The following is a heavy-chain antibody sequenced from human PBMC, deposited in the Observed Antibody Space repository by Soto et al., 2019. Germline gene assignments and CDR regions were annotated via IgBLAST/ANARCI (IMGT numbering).Heavy chain of an antibody. J-gene: IGHJ4*02. D-gene: IGHD3-9*01. CDR1: GGSISSSSYY. CDR3: AATRGYFDWLFDY. V-gene: IGHV4-39*01. CDR2: IYYSGST. Sequence: SETLSLTCTVSGGSISSSSYYWGWIRHPPGKGLEWIGSIYYSGSTYYNPSLKSRVTISVDTSKNQFSLKLSSVTAADTAVYYCAATRGYFDWLFDYWGQGTLVTVSS.